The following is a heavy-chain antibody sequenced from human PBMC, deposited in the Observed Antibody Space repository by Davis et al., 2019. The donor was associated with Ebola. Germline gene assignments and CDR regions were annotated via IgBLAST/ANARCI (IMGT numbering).Heavy chain of an antibody. V-gene: IGHV3-21*01. CDR1: GITFTSHI. Sequence: GGSLRLSCAASGITFTSHIMSWVRQAPGKGLEWVSSISSSRNYIHYADSVKGRFTISRDNANSSLSLQMDSLRVEDTAVYYCAREVCSSTSCLYYYGMDVWGQGTTVTVSS. CDR3: AREVCSSTSCLYYYGMDV. J-gene: IGHJ6*02. D-gene: IGHD2-2*01. CDR2: ISSSRNYI.